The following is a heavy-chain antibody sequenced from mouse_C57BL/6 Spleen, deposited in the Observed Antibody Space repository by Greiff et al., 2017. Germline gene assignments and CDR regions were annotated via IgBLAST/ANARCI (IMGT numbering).Heavy chain of an antibody. D-gene: IGHD2-4*01. J-gene: IGHJ4*01. V-gene: IGHV5-6*01. CDR2: ISSGGSYT. CDR3: GNYDYDVYYAMDY. Sequence: EVMLVESGGDLVKPGGSLKLSCAASGFTFSSYGLSWVRQTPDKRLEWFATISSGGSYTYYPDSLTGRFTISRDNAKNTLYLQMSRMKAEDTAMYYGGNYDYDVYYAMDYWGKGTSVTVSS. CDR1: GFTFSSYG.